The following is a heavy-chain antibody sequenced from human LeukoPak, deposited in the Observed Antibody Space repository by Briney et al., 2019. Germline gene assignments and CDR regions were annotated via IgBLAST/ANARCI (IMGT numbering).Heavy chain of an antibody. V-gene: IGHV5-51*01. CDR3: ARGAYDSSGYHNY. D-gene: IGHD3-22*01. CDR2: IYPGDSDT. J-gene: IGHJ4*02. Sequence: GESLQISCKGSGYSFTSYWIGWVRQMPGKGLEWMGIIYPGDSDTRYSPSFQGQVTISADKSISTAYTELSSLRSEDTAVYYCARGAYDSSGYHNYWGQGTLVTVSS. CDR1: GYSFTSYW.